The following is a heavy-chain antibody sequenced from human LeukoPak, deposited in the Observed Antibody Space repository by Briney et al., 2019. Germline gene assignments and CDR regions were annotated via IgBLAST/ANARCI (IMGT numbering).Heavy chain of an antibody. Sequence: SETLSLTCTVSGYSISSGYYWGWIRQPPGKGLEWIGEINHSGSTNYNPSLKSRVTISVDTSKNQFSLKLSSVTAADTAVYYCARGHGGGDYRYYYMDVWGKGTTVTVSS. CDR2: INHSGST. V-gene: IGHV4-38-2*02. CDR3: ARGHGGGDYRYYYMDV. J-gene: IGHJ6*03. D-gene: IGHD4-23*01. CDR1: GYSISSGYY.